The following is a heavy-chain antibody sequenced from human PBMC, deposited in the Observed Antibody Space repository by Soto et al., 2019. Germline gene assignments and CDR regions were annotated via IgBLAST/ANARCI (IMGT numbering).Heavy chain of an antibody. CDR1: GFTFSALY. J-gene: IGHJ4*02. Sequence: QVQLTESGGGLVKPGGSLRLSCAASGFTFSALYMSWVRQAPGKGLEWVSGIDRGGDKKIYAASVRGRFTISRANXXKLVYLEMDSLRAEDTAVYFCARDRGAVPGEYFDYWGQGTLVTVSS. CDR2: IDRGGDKK. V-gene: IGHV3-11*01. D-gene: IGHD6-19*01. CDR3: ARDRGAVPGEYFDY.